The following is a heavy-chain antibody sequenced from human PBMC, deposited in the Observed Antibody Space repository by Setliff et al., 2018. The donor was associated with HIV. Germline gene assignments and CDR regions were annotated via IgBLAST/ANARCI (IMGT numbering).Heavy chain of an antibody. V-gene: IGHV4-34*01. Sequence: SETLSLTCGVYGESLSGYSWNWIRQPPGKGLEWIGEINHSGSTNDNPSLKSRVTISVDTSKNHFSLKLGSVTAADTAVYFCARRGWNGYTAFDYWGQGTLVTVPQ. CDR1: GESLSGYS. CDR2: INHSGST. J-gene: IGHJ4*02. CDR3: ARRGWNGYTAFDY. D-gene: IGHD5-12*01.